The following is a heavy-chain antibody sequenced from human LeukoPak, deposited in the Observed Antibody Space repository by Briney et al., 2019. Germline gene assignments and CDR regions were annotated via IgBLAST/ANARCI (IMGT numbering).Heavy chain of an antibody. CDR3: ARSRFDRGADFDY. CDR1: GYTFTNYD. J-gene: IGHJ4*02. D-gene: IGHD2-15*01. V-gene: IGHV1-8*03. Sequence: ASVKVSCMASGYTFTNYDINWVRQASGQGLEWMGWMNPNSGNADFAQNFRGRVTFTRDTSTGTAYMELTNLRSEDTAVYYCARSRFDRGADFDYWGQGTLVTASS. CDR2: MNPNSGNA.